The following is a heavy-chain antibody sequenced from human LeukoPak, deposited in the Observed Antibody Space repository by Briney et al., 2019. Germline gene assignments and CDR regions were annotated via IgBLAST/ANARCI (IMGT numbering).Heavy chain of an antibody. D-gene: IGHD2-15*01. CDR3: ARDRNVAATPNWFDP. V-gene: IGHV1-2*02. Sequence: ASVKVSCKASGYTFTGYYMHWVRQALGQGLEWMGWINPNSGGTNYAQKFQGRVTMTRDTSISTAYMELSRLRSDDTAVYYCARDRNVAATPNWFDPWGQGTLVTVSS. CDR2: INPNSGGT. CDR1: GYTFTGYY. J-gene: IGHJ5*02.